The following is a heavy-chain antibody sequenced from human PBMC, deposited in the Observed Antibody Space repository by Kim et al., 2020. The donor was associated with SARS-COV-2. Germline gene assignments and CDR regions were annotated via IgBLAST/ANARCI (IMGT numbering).Heavy chain of an antibody. Sequence: GGSLRLSCAASGFTFSSYAMSWVRQAPGKGLEWVSVIYSGGSSTYYADSVKGRFTISRDNSKNTLYLQMNSLRAEDTAVYYCAKDLGFGILTGILDYWGQGTLVTVSS. CDR1: GFTFSSYA. CDR3: AKDLGFGILTGILDY. J-gene: IGHJ4*02. V-gene: IGHV3-23*03. D-gene: IGHD3-9*01. CDR2: IYSGGSST.